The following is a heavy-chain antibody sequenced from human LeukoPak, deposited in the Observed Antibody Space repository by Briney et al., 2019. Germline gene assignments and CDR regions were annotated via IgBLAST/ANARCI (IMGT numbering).Heavy chain of an antibody. V-gene: IGHV3-48*04. Sequence: TGGSLRLSCAASGFSFSRYGMKWVRQAPGKGLEWLSYIRSSDSTTYYADSVKGRFTISRDNAKNSLYLQMDSLRVEDTAVYYCAKRADSSAPSFDYWGQGTLVTVSS. CDR3: AKRADSSAPSFDY. CDR2: IRSSDSTT. D-gene: IGHD3-22*01. J-gene: IGHJ4*02. CDR1: GFSFSRYG.